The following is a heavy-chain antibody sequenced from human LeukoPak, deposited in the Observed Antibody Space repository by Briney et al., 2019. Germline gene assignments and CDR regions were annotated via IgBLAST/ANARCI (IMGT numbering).Heavy chain of an antibody. Sequence: AGGSLRLSCAASGFTFDDYAMHWVRQAPGKGLEWVSGISWNSGSIGYADSVKGRFTISRDNAKNSLYLQMNSLRAEDTALYYCAKHLGVAGTVYWGQGTLVTVPS. CDR3: AKHLGVAGTVY. J-gene: IGHJ4*02. CDR2: ISWNSGSI. D-gene: IGHD6-19*01. CDR1: GFTFDDYA. V-gene: IGHV3-9*01.